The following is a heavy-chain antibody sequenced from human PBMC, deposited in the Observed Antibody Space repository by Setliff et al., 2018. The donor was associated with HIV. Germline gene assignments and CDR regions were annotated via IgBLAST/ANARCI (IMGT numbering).Heavy chain of an antibody. V-gene: IGHV4-34*01. CDR1: GGPFSDHY. D-gene: IGHD2-21*02. J-gene: IGHJ3*02. CDR3: AREVDVVTTSDAFDI. Sequence: SETLSLTCAVHGGPFSDHYWNWIRQPPGKGLEWIAEIHHTGYMNYNPSLKSRVTISRDTSMNQFSLKLTSVTAADTAVYYCAREVDVVTTSDAFDIWGQGTMVTVSS. CDR2: IHHTGYM.